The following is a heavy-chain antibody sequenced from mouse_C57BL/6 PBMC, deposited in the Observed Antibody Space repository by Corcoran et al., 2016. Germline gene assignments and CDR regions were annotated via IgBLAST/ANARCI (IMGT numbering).Heavy chain of an antibody. CDR2: INPNNGGT. V-gene: IGHV1-26*01. Sequence: EVQLQQSGPELVKPGASVKISCKASGYTFTDYYMNWVKQSHGKSLEWIGDINPNNGGTSYNQKFKGKATLTGDKSSSTAYMELRSLTSEDSAVYYCARRAAYYDYDGGYFDVWGTGTTVTVSS. CDR1: GYTFTDYY. D-gene: IGHD2-4*01. J-gene: IGHJ1*03. CDR3: ARRAAYYDYDGGYFDV.